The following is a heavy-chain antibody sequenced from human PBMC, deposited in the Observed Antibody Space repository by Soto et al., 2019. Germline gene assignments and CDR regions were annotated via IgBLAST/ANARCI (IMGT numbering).Heavy chain of an antibody. CDR1: GGSISSYY. Sequence: PSETLSLTCTVSGGSISSYYWSWIRQPPGKGLEWIGYIYYSGSTNYNPSLKSRVTISVDTSKNQFSLKLSSVTAADTAVYYCARGGGPGYYGSGSYYVANYYFDYWGQGTLVTVPQ. CDR3: ARGGGPGYYGSGSYYVANYYFDY. V-gene: IGHV4-59*01. CDR2: IYYSGST. J-gene: IGHJ4*02. D-gene: IGHD3-10*01.